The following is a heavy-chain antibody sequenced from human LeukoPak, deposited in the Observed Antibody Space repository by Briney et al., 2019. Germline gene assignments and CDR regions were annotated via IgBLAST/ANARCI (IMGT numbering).Heavy chain of an antibody. Sequence: SQALSLTCAISGDSVSSNRATWTWIRQSPSRGLEWLGRTYFRSKWYNDYAVSVKSRITINPDTSKNQFSLQLNSVTPEDTAVYYCARGRGDIDFDYWGQGTLVTVSS. J-gene: IGHJ4*02. CDR2: TYFRSKWYN. CDR3: ARGRGDIDFDY. V-gene: IGHV6-1*01. CDR1: GDSVSSNRAT.